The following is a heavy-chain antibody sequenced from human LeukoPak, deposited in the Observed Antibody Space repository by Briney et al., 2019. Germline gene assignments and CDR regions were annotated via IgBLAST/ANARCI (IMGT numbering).Heavy chain of an antibody. J-gene: IGHJ4*02. D-gene: IGHD6-13*01. V-gene: IGHV3-48*04. CDR1: GFTFTNYW. Sequence: GGSLRLSCAASGFTFTNYWMSWVRQAPGKGLEWVSYISSSGSTIYYADSVKGRFTISRDNAKNSLYLQMNSLRAEDTAVYYCASEMIAASFDYWGQGTLVTVSS. CDR3: ASEMIAASFDY. CDR2: ISSSGSTI.